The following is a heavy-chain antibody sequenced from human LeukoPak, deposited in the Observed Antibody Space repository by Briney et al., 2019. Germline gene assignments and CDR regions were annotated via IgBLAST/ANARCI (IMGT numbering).Heavy chain of an antibody. V-gene: IGHV3-11*04. CDR1: GFTFSDYY. Sequence: PGGSLRLSCAASGFTFSDYYMSWIRQAPGKGLEWVSYISSSGSTIYYADSVKGRFTISRDNAKNSLYLQMNSLRAEDTAVYYCARVDAREPITIFVPTRGNWFDPWGQGTLVTVSS. CDR2: ISSSGSTI. CDR3: ARVDAREPITIFVPTRGNWFDP. D-gene: IGHD3-3*01. J-gene: IGHJ5*02.